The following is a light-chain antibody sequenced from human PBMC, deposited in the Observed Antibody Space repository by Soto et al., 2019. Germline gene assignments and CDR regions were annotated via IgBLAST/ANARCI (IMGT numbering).Light chain of an antibody. V-gene: IGLV1-44*01. CDR3: SAWDGGLDAHV. CDR2: NTD. CDR1: DANIGRHN. Sequence: QSVLTQAPSASGTPGQRVTISCSGSDANIGRHNVNWYQQLPGAAPRVFIYNTDQRPSGVPGRFSGSKSGTSASLAISGLESEDEAEYYCSAWDGGLDAHVFGTGTKLTVL. J-gene: IGLJ1*01.